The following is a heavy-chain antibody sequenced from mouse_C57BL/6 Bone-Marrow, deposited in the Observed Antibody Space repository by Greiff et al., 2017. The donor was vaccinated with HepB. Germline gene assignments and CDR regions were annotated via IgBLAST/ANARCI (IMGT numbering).Heavy chain of an antibody. Sequence: DVQLVESGGGLVKPGGSLKLSCAASGFTFSSYAMSWVRQTPEKRLEWVATISDGGSYTSYPDNVKGRFTISRDNAKNNLYLQMSHLKSEDTAMYYCAREGLLPYFSFDYWGQGTTLTVSS. J-gene: IGHJ2*01. CDR2: ISDGGSYT. D-gene: IGHD2-3*01. CDR3: AREGLLPYFSFDY. V-gene: IGHV5-4*01. CDR1: GFTFSSYA.